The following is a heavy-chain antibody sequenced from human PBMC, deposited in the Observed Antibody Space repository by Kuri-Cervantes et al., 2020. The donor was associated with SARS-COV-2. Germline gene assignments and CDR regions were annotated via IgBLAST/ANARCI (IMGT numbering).Heavy chain of an antibody. J-gene: IGHJ3*02. CDR1: EFTFSSYV. CDR3: ARDWYYDSSGGDAFDI. Sequence: GESLKISCAASEFTFSSYVMQWVRQAPGEGLEWVAVIWYDGSNKYYADSVKGRFTISRDNSKNTLYLQMNSLRAEDTAVYYCARDWYYDSSGGDAFDIWGQGTMVTVSS. D-gene: IGHD3-22*01. CDR2: IWYDGSNK. V-gene: IGHV3-30*19.